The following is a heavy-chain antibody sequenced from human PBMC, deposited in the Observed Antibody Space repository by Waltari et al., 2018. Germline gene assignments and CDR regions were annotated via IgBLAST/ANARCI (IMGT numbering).Heavy chain of an antibody. V-gene: IGHV1-69-2*01. D-gene: IGHD3-16*02. CDR1: GYTFTDYY. CDR3: ATPIMITFGGVIVIDAFDI. J-gene: IGHJ3*02. CDR2: GDPEVVET. Sequence: EVQLVQSGAEVKKPGATVKISCKASGYTFTDYYMHWVQQAPGKGLEWMGLGDPEVVETIYAKKFQGRVTITADTSTATAYMERSSLRSEDTAVYYCATPIMITFGGVIVIDAFDIWGQGTMVTVSS.